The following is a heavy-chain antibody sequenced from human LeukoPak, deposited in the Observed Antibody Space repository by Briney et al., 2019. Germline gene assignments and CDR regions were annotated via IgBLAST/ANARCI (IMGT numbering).Heavy chain of an antibody. Sequence: SETLSLTCSVSGASISSSYWNWIRQPPGKGLEWIGNIYIRGSTNYNPSLESRVTISLDTSKDQFSLKLTSVTAADTAFYYCAKGWELGSWGQGTLVTVSS. D-gene: IGHD1-26*01. CDR2: IYIRGST. CDR1: GASISSSY. V-gene: IGHV4-59*01. CDR3: AKGWELGS. J-gene: IGHJ5*02.